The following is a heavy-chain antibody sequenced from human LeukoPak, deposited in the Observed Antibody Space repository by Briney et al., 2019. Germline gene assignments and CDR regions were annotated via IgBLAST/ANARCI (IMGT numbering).Heavy chain of an antibody. V-gene: IGHV4-39*01. CDR1: GGSISSSSYY. D-gene: IGHD6-13*01. Sequence: SETLSLTCTVSGGSISSSSYYWGWIRQPPGTGLEWIGSIYYSGSTYYNPSLKSRVTISVDTSKNQFSLKLSSVTAADTAVYYCARQDSSSWYPDYWGQGTLVTVSS. CDR2: IYYSGST. J-gene: IGHJ4*02. CDR3: ARQDSSSWYPDY.